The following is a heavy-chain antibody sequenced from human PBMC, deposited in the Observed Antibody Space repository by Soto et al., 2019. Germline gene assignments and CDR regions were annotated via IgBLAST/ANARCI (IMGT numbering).Heavy chain of an antibody. CDR1: GGTFRSYA. CDR3: TRGGTTLWARRLAGTYYYDGMDV. CDR2: IIPIIGTA. J-gene: IGHJ6*02. Sequence: SVRVSCKXSGGTFRSYALSWVRQAPGQGLEWMGGIIPIIGTANYAQKFQGRVTITADKSTSTAYMELISLRSEDTAVYFCTRGGTTLWARRLAGTYYYDGMDVWGQGTTVTVSS. D-gene: IGHD1-7*01. V-gene: IGHV1-69*06.